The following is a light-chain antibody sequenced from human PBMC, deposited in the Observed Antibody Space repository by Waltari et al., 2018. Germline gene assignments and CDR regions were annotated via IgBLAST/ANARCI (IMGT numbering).Light chain of an antibody. CDR1: QSVTGSY. CDR2: GAS. Sequence: ETVLTQSPGTLSLSPGERASLSCRASQSVTGSYITWYQQRPGQAPRLLIYGASNRATGIPDRFSGSRSGTEFTLTISRPERDDFAVYYCQQYGDSRWTFGQGTKVEIK. CDR3: QQYGDSRWT. J-gene: IGKJ1*01. V-gene: IGKV3-20*01.